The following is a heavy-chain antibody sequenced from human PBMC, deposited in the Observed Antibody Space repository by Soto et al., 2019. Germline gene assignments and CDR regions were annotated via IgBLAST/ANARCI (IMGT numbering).Heavy chain of an antibody. J-gene: IGHJ6*02. Sequence: SETLSLTCTVSGGSISSYYWSWIRQPPGKGLEWIGYIYYSGSTNYNPPLKSRVTISVDTSKNQFSLKLSSVTAADTAVYYCARESYRGMDVWGQGTTVTVSS. CDR3: ARESYRGMDV. CDR2: IYYSGST. D-gene: IGHD3-16*02. V-gene: IGHV4-59*01. CDR1: GGSISSYY.